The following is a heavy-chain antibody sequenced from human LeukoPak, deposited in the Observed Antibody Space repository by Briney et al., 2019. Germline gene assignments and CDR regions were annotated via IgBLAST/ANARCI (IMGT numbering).Heavy chain of an antibody. CDR2: IYYSGST. Sequence: PSETLSLTCTVSGGSISSGGYYWSWIRQHPGKGLEWIGYIYYSGSTYYNPSLKSRVTISVDTSKNQFSLKLSSVTAADTAVYYCARVINRSGYYDIYRGLGYFDYWGQGTLVTVSS. J-gene: IGHJ4*02. V-gene: IGHV4-31*03. CDR3: ARVINRSGYYDIYRGLGYFDY. D-gene: IGHD3-9*01. CDR1: GGSISSGGYY.